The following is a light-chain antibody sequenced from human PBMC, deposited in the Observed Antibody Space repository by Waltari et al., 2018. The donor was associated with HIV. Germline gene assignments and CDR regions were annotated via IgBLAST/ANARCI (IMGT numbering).Light chain of an antibody. J-gene: IGKJ2*03. V-gene: IGKV1-39*01. Sequence: PSSLSASVGDRVTITCRASQSISSYLNWYQQKPGKAPKLLIYAASSLQSGVPSRFSGSGSGTDFTLTISSLQPEDFATYYCQQSYSTHSFGQGTKLEIK. CDR3: QQSYSTHS. CDR1: QSISSY. CDR2: AAS.